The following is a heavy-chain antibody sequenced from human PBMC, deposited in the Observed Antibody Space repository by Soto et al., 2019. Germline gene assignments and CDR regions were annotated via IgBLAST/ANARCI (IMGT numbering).Heavy chain of an antibody. D-gene: IGHD3-22*01. CDR2: IYHSGST. Sequence: PSETLSLTCVVSGDSVSRGGYSWSWIRQPPGKGLEWIGNIYHSGSTYYNPSLKSRVTISEDRSKNQISLKLSSVTAADTAVYYCAKNTYYYDSSGFPEYWGQGTPVTVSS. J-gene: IGHJ4*02. V-gene: IGHV4-30-2*01. CDR3: AKNTYYYDSSGFPEY. CDR1: GDSVSRGGYS.